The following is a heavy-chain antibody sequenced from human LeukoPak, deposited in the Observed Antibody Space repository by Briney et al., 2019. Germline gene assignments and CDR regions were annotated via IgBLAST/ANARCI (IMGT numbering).Heavy chain of an antibody. Sequence: SQTLSLTCTVSGGSISSGGYYWSWIRQHPGKGLEWIGYIYYSGSTYYNPSLKSRVTISVDTSKKQFSLKLSSVTAADTAVYYCARTGDYTPRVFNYWGQGTLVTVSS. CDR2: IYYSGST. D-gene: IGHD4-17*01. CDR1: GGSISSGGYY. V-gene: IGHV4-31*03. CDR3: ARTGDYTPRVFNY. J-gene: IGHJ4*02.